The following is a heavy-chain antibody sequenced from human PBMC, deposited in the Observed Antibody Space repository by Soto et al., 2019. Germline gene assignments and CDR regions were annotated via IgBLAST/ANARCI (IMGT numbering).Heavy chain of an antibody. CDR3: ARDQNGSPYFDY. D-gene: IGHD1-26*01. Sequence: QVQLQESGPGLVKPSETLSLTCTISGGSIGSYYWSWIRQPPGKGLEWIGYVFHSGITGYNPSLKSRVTISVDASKNLFSLKLSSVTAADAAVYYCARDQNGSPYFDYWGQRTLVTVSS. CDR2: VFHSGIT. CDR1: GGSIGSYY. V-gene: IGHV4-59*01. J-gene: IGHJ4*02.